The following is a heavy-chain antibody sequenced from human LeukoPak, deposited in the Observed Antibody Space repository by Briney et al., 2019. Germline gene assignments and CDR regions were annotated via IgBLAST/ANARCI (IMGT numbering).Heavy chain of an antibody. V-gene: IGHV3-30*01. CDR2: ISYDGSNK. CDR1: GFTFSSYA. Sequence: GRSLRLSCAASGFTFSSYAMHWVRQAPGKGLEWVAVISYDGSNKYYADSVKGRFTISRDNSKNTLYLQMNSLRAEDTAVYYCARVRMDDYYYYYGMDVWGQGTTVTVSS. D-gene: IGHD1-1*01. CDR3: ARVRMDDYYYYYGMDV. J-gene: IGHJ6*02.